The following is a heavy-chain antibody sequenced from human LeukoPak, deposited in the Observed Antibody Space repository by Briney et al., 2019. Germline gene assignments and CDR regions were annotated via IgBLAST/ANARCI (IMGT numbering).Heavy chain of an antibody. D-gene: IGHD6-19*01. V-gene: IGHV3-9*01. CDR3: VKDVCSSIDECNSVARTFEYYFDY. J-gene: IGHJ4*02. CDR2: ISWHSENI. CDR1: GFTFDDYA. Sequence: GGSLRLSCAASGFTFDDYAMHWVWQAPGKGLEWVSGISWHSENIGYADSVKGRFAISRDNAKNSLYLQMNSLRAEDTALYYCVKDVCSSIDECNSVARTFEYYFDYWGQGALVTVSS.